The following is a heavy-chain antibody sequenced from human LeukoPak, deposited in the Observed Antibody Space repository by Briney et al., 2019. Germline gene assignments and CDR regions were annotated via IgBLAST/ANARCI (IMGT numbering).Heavy chain of an antibody. J-gene: IGHJ4*02. CDR1: GYTFTSYG. D-gene: IGHD2-15*01. CDR2: ISAYNGNT. V-gene: IGHV1-18*01. CDR3: ARDIRGYCSGGSCYSGY. Sequence: ASVKVSCKASGYTFTSYGISWVRQAPGQGLEWMGWISAYNGNTNYAQKLQGRVTMTTDTSTSTAYMELRSLRSDDTALYYCARDIRGYCSGGSCYSGYWGQGTLVTVSS.